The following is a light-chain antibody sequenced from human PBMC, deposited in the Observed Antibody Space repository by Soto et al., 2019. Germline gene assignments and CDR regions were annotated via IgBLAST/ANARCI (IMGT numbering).Light chain of an antibody. CDR2: DGS. J-gene: IGLJ2*01. V-gene: IGLV2-23*01. CDR3: CSYAGSSIVV. CDR1: SSDIGSHNL. Sequence: QSALTQPASVSGSPGQSITISCTGTSSDIGSHNLVSWYQQHPGEPPKLIIYDGSKRPSGVSYRVSGSKSGNRASLTISGLQAEDEADYYCCSYAGSSIVVFGGGTKLTVL.